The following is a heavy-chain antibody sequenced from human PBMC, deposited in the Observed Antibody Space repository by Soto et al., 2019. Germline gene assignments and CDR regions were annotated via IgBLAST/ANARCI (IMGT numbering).Heavy chain of an antibody. CDR3: ARGFFSSSAGNAGVFDF. V-gene: IGHV4-59*01. CDR1: GGSISTYY. CDR2: IYYSGST. Sequence: SETLSLTCTVSGGSISTYYWSWIRQPPGKGLEWIGYIYYSGSTNYNPSLKSRVTISVDTSKNQFSLKLSSVTAADTAVYYCARGFFSSSAGNAGVFDFWGQGTLVTVSS. J-gene: IGHJ4*01. D-gene: IGHD2-2*01.